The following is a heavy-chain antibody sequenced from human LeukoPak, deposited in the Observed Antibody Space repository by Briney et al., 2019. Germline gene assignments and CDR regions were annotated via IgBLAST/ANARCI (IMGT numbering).Heavy chain of an antibody. CDR1: GFTFSSYS. CDR2: ISSSSSYI. V-gene: IGHV3-21*01. J-gene: IGHJ4*02. Sequence: PGGSLRLSCAASGFTFSSYSMNWVRQAPGKGLEWVSSISSSSSYIYYADSVKGRFTISRDNAKNSLYLQMNSLRAEDTAVYYCATYAILTGSPYFDYWGQGTLVTVSS. CDR3: ATYAILTGSPYFDY. D-gene: IGHD3-9*01.